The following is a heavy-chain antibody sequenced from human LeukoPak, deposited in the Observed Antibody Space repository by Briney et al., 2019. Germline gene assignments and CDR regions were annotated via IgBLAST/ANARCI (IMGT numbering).Heavy chain of an antibody. V-gene: IGHV3-21*01. Sequence: PGGSLRLSCAASGFTFSSYSMNWVRQAPGKGLEWVSSISSSSSYIYYADSVKGRFTISRDNAKNSLYLQMNSLRDEDTAVYYCARDLISSSSGGFWDNFDYWGQGTLVTVSS. CDR1: GFTFSSYS. D-gene: IGHD6-6*01. CDR3: ARDLISSSSGGFWDNFDY. CDR2: ISSSSSYI. J-gene: IGHJ4*02.